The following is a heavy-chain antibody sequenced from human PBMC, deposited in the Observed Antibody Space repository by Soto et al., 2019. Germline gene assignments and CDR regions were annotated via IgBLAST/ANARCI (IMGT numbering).Heavy chain of an antibody. CDR3: AQTAYFDAFDI. V-gene: IGHV3-72*01. J-gene: IGHJ3*02. CDR1: GFIFSDHY. Sequence: EVQLVESGGGLVQPGGTLRLSCAASGFIFSDHYMDWVRQAPGKGLEWVGRTRNKFNIYTTEYAASVKGRFTISRDDSKNSLFLQMNSLKTEDTAVYYCAQTAYFDAFDIWGQGTMVTVSS. CDR2: TRNKFNIYTT. D-gene: IGHD1-1*01.